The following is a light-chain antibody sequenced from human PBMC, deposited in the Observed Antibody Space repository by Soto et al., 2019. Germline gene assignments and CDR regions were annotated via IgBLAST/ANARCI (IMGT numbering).Light chain of an antibody. Sequence: QSALTQPPSASGSPGQSVTISCTGTSSDIGTYNYVSWYQQHPGKAPKVIIYEVSKRPSGVPDRFSGSKSGNTASLTVSGLQAEDEADYYCSSYAGSNKVFGTGTKVTVL. CDR1: SSDIGTYNY. CDR3: SSYAGSNKV. V-gene: IGLV2-8*01. CDR2: EVS. J-gene: IGLJ1*01.